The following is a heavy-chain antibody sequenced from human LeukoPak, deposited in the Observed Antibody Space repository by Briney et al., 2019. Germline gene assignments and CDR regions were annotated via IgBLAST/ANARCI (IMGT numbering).Heavy chain of an antibody. J-gene: IGHJ6*02. CDR1: GFTFCSYA. CDR2: VSGRVDST. CDR3: AKDMLNELYAQEIIVVVTALDYYYYGMDV. V-gene: IGHV3-23*01. Sequence: GVSLRLSCAASGFTFCSYAKRWVPHAPWKGLEWVSAVSGRVDSTFYADSVKDRFTISRDNSKNTLYLQMNSLRAEDTAVYYCAKDMLNELYAQEIIVVVTALDYYYYGMDVWGQGTTVTVSS. D-gene: IGHD2-21*02.